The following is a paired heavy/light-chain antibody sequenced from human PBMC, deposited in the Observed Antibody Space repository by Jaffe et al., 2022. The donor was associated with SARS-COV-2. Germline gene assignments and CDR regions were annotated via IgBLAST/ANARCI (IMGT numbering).Heavy chain of an antibody. CDR1: GFTFSLYD. V-gene: IGHV3-13*04. Sequence: EVQLVESGGGLVQPGGSLRLSCAASGFTFSLYDMNWVRQATGKGLEWVSVIGTAGDTYYADSVKGRFTISRENAKNSLSLQMNSLRAGDTAVYYCARGHSGSDAFDIWGQGTMVTVSS. D-gene: IGHD3-22*01. J-gene: IGHJ3*02. CDR3: ARGHSGSDAFDI. CDR2: IGTAGDT.
Light chain of an antibody. CDR3: QQYKSFSYT. V-gene: IGKV1-5*03. Sequence: DIQMTQSPSTLSASVGDRVTITCRASQSISSWLAWYQQKPGKAPKFLIYKASRLESGVPSRFSGSGSGTEFTFTISSLQPDDFATYYCQQYKSFSYTFGGGTKVEIK. CDR1: QSISSW. J-gene: IGKJ4*01. CDR2: KAS.